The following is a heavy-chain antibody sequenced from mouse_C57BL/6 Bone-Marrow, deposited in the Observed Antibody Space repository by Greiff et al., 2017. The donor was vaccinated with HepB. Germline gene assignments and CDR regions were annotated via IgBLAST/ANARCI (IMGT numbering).Heavy chain of an antibody. Sequence: VQVVESGPELVKPGASVKISCKASGYAFSSSWMNWVKQRPGKGLEWIGRIYPGDGDTNYNGKFKGKATLTADKSSSTAYMQLSSLTSEDSAVYFCLYDRGDYWGQGTTLTVSS. D-gene: IGHD2-3*01. J-gene: IGHJ2*01. V-gene: IGHV1-82*01. CDR2: IYPGDGDT. CDR1: GYAFSSSW. CDR3: LYDRGDY.